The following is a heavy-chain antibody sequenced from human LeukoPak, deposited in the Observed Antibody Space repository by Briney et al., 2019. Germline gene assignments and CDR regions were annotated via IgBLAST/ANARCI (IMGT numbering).Heavy chain of an antibody. Sequence: GGSLRLSCAASGFTFRSYGLHWVRQAPGKGLEWVALISNDGSNKYYAESVKGRFTISRDNSKNTLYLQMNSLRAEDTAIYYCAKEYSTSWSPGAYWGQGTLVTVSS. J-gene: IGHJ4*02. V-gene: IGHV3-30*18. CDR1: GFTFRSYG. CDR3: AKEYSTSWSPGAY. D-gene: IGHD6-13*01. CDR2: ISNDGSNK.